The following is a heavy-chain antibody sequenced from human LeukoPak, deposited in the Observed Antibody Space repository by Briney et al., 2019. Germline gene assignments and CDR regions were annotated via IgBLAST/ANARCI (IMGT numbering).Heavy chain of an antibody. V-gene: IGHV3-9*01. J-gene: IGHJ4*02. Sequence: PGRSLRLSCAASGFSFDDYAMHWVRQAPGKGLEWVSGISWSSDNIGYADSVKGRFTISRDNAKNSLYLQMNSLRAEDTAVYYCAKAQLIAARLFFDYWGQGTLVTVSS. D-gene: IGHD6-6*01. CDR1: GFSFDDYA. CDR3: AKAQLIAARLFFDY. CDR2: ISWSSDNI.